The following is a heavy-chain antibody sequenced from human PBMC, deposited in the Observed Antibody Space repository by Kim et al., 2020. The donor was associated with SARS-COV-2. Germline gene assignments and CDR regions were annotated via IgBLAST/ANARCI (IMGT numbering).Heavy chain of an antibody. V-gene: IGHV4-31*03. CDR2: IYYSGST. CDR3: ARDSLVGPIDY. Sequence: SETLSLTCTVSGGSISSGDYYWSWIRQHPGKGLEWIGYIYYSGSTYNNPSLKSRVTISVDTSQNQFSLKLSSVTAADTAVYYCARDSLVGPIDYWGQGTL. J-gene: IGHJ4*02. CDR1: GGSISSGDYY. D-gene: IGHD1-26*01.